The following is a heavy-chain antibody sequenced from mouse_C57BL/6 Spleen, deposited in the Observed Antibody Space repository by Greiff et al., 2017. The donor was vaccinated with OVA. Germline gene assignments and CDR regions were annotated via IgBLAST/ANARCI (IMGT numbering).Heavy chain of an antibody. Sequence: QVQLKQPGAELVKPGASVKLSCKASGYTFTSYWMHWVKQRPGRGLEWIGRIDPNSGGTKYNEKFKSKATLTVDKPSSTAYMQLSSLTSEDSAVYYCARESMRYFDVWGTGTTVTVSS. D-gene: IGHD2-3*01. J-gene: IGHJ1*03. V-gene: IGHV1-72*01. CDR1: GYTFTSYW. CDR2: IDPNSGGT. CDR3: ARESMRYFDV.